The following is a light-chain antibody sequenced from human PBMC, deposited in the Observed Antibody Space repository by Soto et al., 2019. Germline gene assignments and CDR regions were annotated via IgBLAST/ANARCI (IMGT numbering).Light chain of an antibody. Sequence: EIVMTQSPATLSVSPGERVALSCRASQSVRGNFAWYQQKPGQAPRILIYDASTRATGIPARFSGSGSGTEFTLTISGLKSEDFGVFYCQQYNNWPYTFGQGTTLEIK. CDR3: QQYNNWPYT. V-gene: IGKV3-15*01. CDR1: QSVRGN. CDR2: DAS. J-gene: IGKJ2*01.